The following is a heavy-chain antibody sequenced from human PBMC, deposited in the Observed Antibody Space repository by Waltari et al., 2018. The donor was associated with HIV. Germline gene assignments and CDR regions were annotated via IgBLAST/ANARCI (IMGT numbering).Heavy chain of an antibody. V-gene: IGHV3-49*03. D-gene: IGHD5-12*01. CDR1: GFTLGDSA. Sequence: VQLVVSGAGLVLPGRPVRLPCTPSGFTLGDSAMSWFRQAAGEGLEGVGFIRSKSYDDTEKYAASLKDRFIISRDDSKAIAYQQMNRLKSEDTAVYYCRLGRFSGDDSDFDFWGQGTLVTVSS. CDR3: RLGRFSGDDSDFDF. CDR2: IRSKSYDDTE. J-gene: IGHJ4*02.